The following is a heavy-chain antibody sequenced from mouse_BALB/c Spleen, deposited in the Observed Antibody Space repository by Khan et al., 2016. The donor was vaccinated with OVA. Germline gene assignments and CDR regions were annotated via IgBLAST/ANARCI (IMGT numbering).Heavy chain of an antibody. J-gene: IGHJ3*01. Sequence: EVQLLETGGGLVKPGGSLKLSCAASGFTFSDYYMYWVRQTPEKRLEWVATISDGGSYTYYPDSVKGRFTIFRDDVKNNLYLQMSSLKSEDTAMYYCARGFYGGPFTYWGQGTLVTVSA. CDR3: ARGFYGGPFTY. CDR2: ISDGGSYT. D-gene: IGHD1-1*02. CDR1: GFTFSDYY. V-gene: IGHV5-4*02.